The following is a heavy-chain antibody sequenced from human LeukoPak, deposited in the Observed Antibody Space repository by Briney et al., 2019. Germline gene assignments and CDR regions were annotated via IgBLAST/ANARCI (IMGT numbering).Heavy chain of an antibody. V-gene: IGHV1-18*01. CDR3: ARDSQTDIVVVPAAIGKFDP. J-gene: IGHJ5*02. Sequence: ASVKVSCKASGYTFTSYGISWVRQAPGQGLEWMGWISAYNGNTNYAQKLQGRVTMTTDTSTSTAYMELRSLRSDDTAVYYCARDSQTDIVVVPAAIGKFDPWGQGTLVTVSS. D-gene: IGHD2-2*01. CDR1: GYTFTSYG. CDR2: ISAYNGNT.